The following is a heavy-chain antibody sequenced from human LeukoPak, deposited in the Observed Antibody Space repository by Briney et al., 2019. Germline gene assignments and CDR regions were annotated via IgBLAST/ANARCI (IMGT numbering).Heavy chain of an antibody. CDR2: ISSSSSTI. Sequence: GGSLRLSCAASGFTFSSYSMNWVRQAPGKGLEWVSYISSSSSTIYYADSVKGRFTISRDNAKNSLYLQMNSLRAEDTAVYYCATGGVRIQLSVRFSMPKDAFDIWGQGTMVTVSS. V-gene: IGHV3-48*04. CDR3: ATGGVRIQLSVRFSMPKDAFDI. CDR1: GFTFSSYS. J-gene: IGHJ3*02. D-gene: IGHD5-18*01.